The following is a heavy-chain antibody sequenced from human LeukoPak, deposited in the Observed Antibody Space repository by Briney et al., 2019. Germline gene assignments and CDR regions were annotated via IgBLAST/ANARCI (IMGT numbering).Heavy chain of an antibody. V-gene: IGHV4-59*01. D-gene: IGHD1-7*01. J-gene: IGHJ4*02. CDR3: ARAAAGTNDY. CDR1: GGSLSSYY. Sequence: PSETLSLTCTVSGGSLSSYYWSWIRQPPGKGLEWIGYIYYSGNTYYSPSLKSRVTISVDTSKNQFSLKLSSVTAADTAVYYCARAAAGTNDYWGQGTLVTVSS. CDR2: IYYSGNT.